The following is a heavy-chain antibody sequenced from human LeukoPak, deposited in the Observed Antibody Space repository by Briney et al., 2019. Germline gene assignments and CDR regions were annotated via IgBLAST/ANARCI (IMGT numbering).Heavy chain of an antibody. V-gene: IGHV4-30-4*07. D-gene: IGHD1-26*01. CDR1: GGSISSGGYS. CDR2: IYYSGST. J-gene: IGHJ4*02. Sequence: PSQTLSLTCAVSGGSISSGGYSWSWIRQPPGKGLEWIGYIYYSGSTYYNPSLKSRVTISVDTSKNQFSLKLSSVTAADTAVYYCAREPIVGATPHYFDYWGQGTLVTVSS. CDR3: AREPIVGATPHYFDY.